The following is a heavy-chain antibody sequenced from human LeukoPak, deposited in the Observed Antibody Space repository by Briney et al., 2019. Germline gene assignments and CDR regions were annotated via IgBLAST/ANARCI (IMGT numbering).Heavy chain of an antibody. J-gene: IGHJ4*02. CDR1: GFTFSSHW. V-gene: IGHV3-74*01. Sequence: PGGSLRLSCAASGFTFSSHWMHWVRQDPGEGLLWVSHINGDGVSTGYADSVKGRFTISRDNAKNTLYLHMNSLRAEDTAVYYCARDQVGATPIDYWGQGTLVTVSS. D-gene: IGHD1-26*01. CDR3: ARDQVGATPIDY. CDR2: INGDGVST.